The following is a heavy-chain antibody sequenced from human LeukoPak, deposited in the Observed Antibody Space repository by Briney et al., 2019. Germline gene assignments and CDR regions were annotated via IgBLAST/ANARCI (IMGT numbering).Heavy chain of an antibody. D-gene: IGHD3-22*01. CDR3: ATHTGYYYDSSGYYFFDY. J-gene: IGHJ4*02. Sequence: ASVKVSCKVSGYTLTELSMHWVRQAPGKGLEWMGGFDPEDGETIYAQKFQGRVTMTEDTSTDTAYMELSSLRSEDTAVYYCATHTGYYYDSSGYYFFDYWGQGTLVTVSS. CDR2: FDPEDGET. CDR1: GYTLTELS. V-gene: IGHV1-24*01.